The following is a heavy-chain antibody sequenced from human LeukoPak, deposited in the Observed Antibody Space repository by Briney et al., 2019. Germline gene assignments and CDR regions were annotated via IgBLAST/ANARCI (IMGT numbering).Heavy chain of an antibody. V-gene: IGHV3-21*01. CDR3: ARDREASDDFNWFHP. CDR1: GFTFSTDS. J-gene: IGHJ5*02. CDR2: LSKSSTYV. D-gene: IGHD3/OR15-3a*01. Sequence: PGGSLRLSCAASGFTFSTDSMSWVRQAPGKGLEWVSSLSKSSTYVYYAASVKGRFTISRDNAKNSLFLEMNSLRAEDTAVYYCARDREASDDFNWFHPWGQGTLVTVSS.